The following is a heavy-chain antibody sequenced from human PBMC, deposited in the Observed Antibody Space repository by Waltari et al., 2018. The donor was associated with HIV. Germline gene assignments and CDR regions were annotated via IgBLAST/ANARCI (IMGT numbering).Heavy chain of an antibody. Sequence: QVQLVQSGAAVKKPGASVKVSFTASGYTFTGNHMHSVRQAPGQGLEWMGWINPNSGGTNYAQKFQGSVTMTRDTSINTAYMELSRLRSDDTAVYYCARGMEAGIGEAPGADYWGQGTLVTVSS. J-gene: IGHJ4*02. CDR1: GYTFTGNH. D-gene: IGHD6-19*01. CDR3: ARGMEAGIGEAPGADY. V-gene: IGHV1-2*02. CDR2: INPNSGGT.